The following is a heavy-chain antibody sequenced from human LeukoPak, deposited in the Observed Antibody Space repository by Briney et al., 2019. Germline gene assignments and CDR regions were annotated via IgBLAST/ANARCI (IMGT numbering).Heavy chain of an antibody. V-gene: IGHV3-30-3*01. Sequence: GRSLRLSCAASGFTFSSYAMHWVRQAPGKGLEWVAVISYDGSNKYYADSVKGRFTISRDNSKNTLYLQMNSLRAEDTAVYYCASPVGDGYNYFVDYWGQGTLVTVSS. CDR2: ISYDGSNK. CDR3: ASPVGDGYNYFVDY. D-gene: IGHD5-24*01. J-gene: IGHJ4*02. CDR1: GFTFSSYA.